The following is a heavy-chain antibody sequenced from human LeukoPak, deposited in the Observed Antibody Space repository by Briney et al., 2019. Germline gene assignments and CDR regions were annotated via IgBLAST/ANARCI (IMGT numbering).Heavy chain of an antibody. CDR2: MNPNSGNT. CDR3: ARFPPGGYAFLVY. CDR1: GYTFTSYD. V-gene: IGHV1-8*01. Sequence: ASVKVSFKSSGYTFTSYDINWVRQATGQGVEWMGWMNPNSGNTGYAQKFQGRVTMTRNTSISTAYMELSSLRSEDTAVYYCARFPPGGYAFLVYWGQGTLVTVSS. J-gene: IGHJ4*02. D-gene: IGHD5-12*01.